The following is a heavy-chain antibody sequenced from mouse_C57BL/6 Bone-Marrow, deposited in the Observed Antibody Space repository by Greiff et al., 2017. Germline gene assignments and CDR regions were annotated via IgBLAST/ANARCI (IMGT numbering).Heavy chain of an antibody. CDR3: ARAATVAFWYFDV. Sequence: EVQLQQSGGGLVQPGGSLKLSCAASGFTFSDYGMAWVRQAPRKGPEWVAFISNLAYSIYYADTVTGRFTISRENAKNTLYLEMSSLRSEDTAMYYCARAATVAFWYFDVWGTGTTVTVSS. V-gene: IGHV5-15*01. CDR1: GFTFSDYG. CDR2: ISNLAYSI. D-gene: IGHD1-1*01. J-gene: IGHJ1*03.